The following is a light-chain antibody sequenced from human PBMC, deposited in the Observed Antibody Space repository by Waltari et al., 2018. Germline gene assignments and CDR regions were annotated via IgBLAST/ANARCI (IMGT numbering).Light chain of an antibody. CDR2: GVG. V-gene: IGLV3-19*01. CDR3: KSRDITGQHWV. Sequence: SSDLTQDPAVSVAPGQTVRIPCQGDSPSQTFSSWYQQTPGQAPVVVIFGVGNRPSGVPDRFSGSNSGQTSRLTITEAQAADGADYYCKSRDITGQHWVFGGGTRLTVL. CDR1: SPSQTF. J-gene: IGLJ3*02.